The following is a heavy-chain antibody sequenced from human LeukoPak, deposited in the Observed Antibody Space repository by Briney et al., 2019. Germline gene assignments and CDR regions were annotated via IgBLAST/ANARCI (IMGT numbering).Heavy chain of an antibody. J-gene: IGHJ4*02. V-gene: IGHV3-74*01. CDR2: INGDGSTT. CDR3: ARDLSWTSDY. D-gene: IGHD3/OR15-3a*01. Sequence: AGGSLRLSCAASGFTFSSYWTHWVRQAPGKGLVWVSRINGDGSTTTYADSVKGRFTISRDNAKNTMYLQMNSLRAEDTAVYYCARDLSWTSDYWGREPWSPSPQ. CDR1: GFTFSSYW.